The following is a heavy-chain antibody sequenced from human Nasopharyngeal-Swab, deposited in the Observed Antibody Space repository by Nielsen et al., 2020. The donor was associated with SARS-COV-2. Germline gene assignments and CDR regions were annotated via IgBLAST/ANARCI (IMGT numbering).Heavy chain of an antibody. V-gene: IGHV3-30-3*01. CDR2: ISYDGSNK. D-gene: IGHD2-15*01. J-gene: IGHJ2*01. CDR1: GFTFSSYA. CDR3: AGAGGSYFDL. Sequence: GESLKISCAASGFTFSSYAMHWVRQAPGKGLEWVAVISYDGSNKYYADSVKGRFTISRDNSKNTLYLQMNSLRAEDTAVYYCAGAGGSYFDLWGRGTLVTVSS.